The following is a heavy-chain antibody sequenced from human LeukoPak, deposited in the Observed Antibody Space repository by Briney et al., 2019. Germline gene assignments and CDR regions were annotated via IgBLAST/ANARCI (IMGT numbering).Heavy chain of an antibody. D-gene: IGHD2-2*02. CDR2: IYYSGNT. Sequence: SETLSLTCTVSGGSISSYYWSWIRQPPGKGLEWIGYIYYSGNTNYNPSLKSLLTMSVDTSKNQFSLKLSSVTAADTAVYYCARDLGYCSTTSCYTWFDPWGQGTLVTVSS. V-gene: IGHV4-59*01. J-gene: IGHJ5*02. CDR3: ARDLGYCSTTSCYTWFDP. CDR1: GGSISSYY.